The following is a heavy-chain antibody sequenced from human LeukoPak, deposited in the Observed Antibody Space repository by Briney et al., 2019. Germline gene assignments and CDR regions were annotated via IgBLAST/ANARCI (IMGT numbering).Heavy chain of an antibody. CDR2: IYYSGST. CDR1: GGSISSSSYY. D-gene: IGHD6-13*01. J-gene: IGHJ5*02. V-gene: IGHV4-39*01. CDR3: ARHYSSSWYYRRWFDP. Sequence: SETLSLTCTVSGGSISSSSYYWGWIRQPPGKGLGWIGSIYYSGSTYYNPSLKSRVTISVDTSKNQFSLKLSSVTAADTAVYYCARHYSSSWYYRRWFDPWGQGTLVTVSS.